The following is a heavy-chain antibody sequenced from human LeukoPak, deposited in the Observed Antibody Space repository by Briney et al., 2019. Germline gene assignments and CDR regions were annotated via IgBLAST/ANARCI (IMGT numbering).Heavy chain of an antibody. V-gene: IGHV1-2*02. Sequence: WVRQAPGQGLEWMGWINPNSGGINYAQKFQGRVTMTRGTSISTAYMELSRLRSDDTAVYYCARLASDIVVVPAAVWGQGTLVTVSS. J-gene: IGHJ4*02. CDR3: ARLASDIVVVPAAV. D-gene: IGHD2-2*01. CDR2: INPNSGGI.